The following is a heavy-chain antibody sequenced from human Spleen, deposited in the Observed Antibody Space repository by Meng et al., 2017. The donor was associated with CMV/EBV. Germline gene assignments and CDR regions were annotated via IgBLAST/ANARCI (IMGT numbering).Heavy chain of an antibody. CDR1: GYTFTGYD. Sequence: ASVKVSCKASGYTFTGYDINWVRQATGQGLEWMGYMNPSSGSTNYAQKLQGRVTMTTDTSTSTAYMELRSLRSDDTAVYYCARQYSYGFPVGYYYYGMDVWGQGTTVTVSS. J-gene: IGHJ6*02. D-gene: IGHD5-18*01. CDR3: ARQYSYGFPVGYYYYGMDV. V-gene: IGHV1-18*01. CDR2: MNPSSGST.